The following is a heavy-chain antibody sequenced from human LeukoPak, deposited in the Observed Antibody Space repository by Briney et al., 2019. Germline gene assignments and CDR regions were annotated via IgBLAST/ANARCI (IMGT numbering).Heavy chain of an antibody. D-gene: IGHD4-17*01. V-gene: IGHV3-9*01. CDR1: GFTFDDYA. Sequence: GRSLRPSCAASGFTFDDYAMHWVRQAPGKGLEWVSGISWNSGSIGYADSVKGRFTIFRDNAKNSLYLQMNSLRAEDTALYYCAKDSSPIYGVYPFDYWGQGTLVTVSS. CDR2: ISWNSGSI. J-gene: IGHJ4*02. CDR3: AKDSSPIYGVYPFDY.